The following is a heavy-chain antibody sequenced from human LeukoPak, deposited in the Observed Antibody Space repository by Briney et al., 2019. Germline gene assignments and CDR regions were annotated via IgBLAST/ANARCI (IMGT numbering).Heavy chain of an antibody. V-gene: IGHV4-39*01. Sequence: SETLSLTCTVSGGSISSSSYYWGWIRQPPGKGLEWIGSIYYSGSTYHNPSLKSRVTISVDTSKNQFSLKLSSVTAADTAVYYCASMTTVSNYYYYYMDVWGKGTTVTVSS. D-gene: IGHD4-11*01. J-gene: IGHJ6*03. CDR3: ASMTTVSNYYYYYMDV. CDR1: GGSISSSSYY. CDR2: IYYSGST.